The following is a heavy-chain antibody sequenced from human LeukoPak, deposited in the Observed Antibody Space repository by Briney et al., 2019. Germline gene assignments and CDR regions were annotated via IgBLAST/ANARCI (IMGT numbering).Heavy chain of an antibody. CDR3: AKDRGSIAVAGIDY. J-gene: IGHJ4*02. CDR2: ISGSVGST. V-gene: IGHV3-23*01. CDR1: GFTFSSYA. D-gene: IGHD6-19*01. Sequence: PGGSLRLSRAASGFTFSSYAMSWVRQAPGKGLEWVSAISGSVGSTYYADSVKGRFTISRDNSKNTLYLQMNSLRAEDTAVYYCAKDRGSIAVAGIDYWGQGTLVTVSS.